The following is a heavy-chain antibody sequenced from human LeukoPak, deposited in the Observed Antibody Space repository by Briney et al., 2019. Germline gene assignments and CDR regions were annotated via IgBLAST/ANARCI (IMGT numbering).Heavy chain of an antibody. Sequence: SETLSLTCTVSGGSISSGGYYWSWIRQHPGKGLEWIGYIYYSGSTYYNPSLKSRVTISVDTSKNQFSLKLSSVTAADTAVYYCARDLGPAIAAAPRYAFDIWGQGTMVTVSS. J-gene: IGHJ3*02. CDR1: GGSISSGGYY. D-gene: IGHD6-13*01. V-gene: IGHV4-31*03. CDR3: ARDLGPAIAAAPRYAFDI. CDR2: IYYSGST.